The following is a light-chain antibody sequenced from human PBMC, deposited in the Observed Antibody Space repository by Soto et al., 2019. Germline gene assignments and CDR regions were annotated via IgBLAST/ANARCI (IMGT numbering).Light chain of an antibody. Sequence: QSAPTQPASVSGSPGQSITISCIGTSSDIGTYNYVSWYQQHPGKVPKLMIFDVSNRPSGVSDRFSGSKTGNTASLTISGLQPEDEADYYCCSYTGGSTWVFGGGTKLTVL. CDR1: SSDIGTYNY. J-gene: IGLJ3*02. CDR3: CSYTGGSTWV. V-gene: IGLV2-14*03. CDR2: DVS.